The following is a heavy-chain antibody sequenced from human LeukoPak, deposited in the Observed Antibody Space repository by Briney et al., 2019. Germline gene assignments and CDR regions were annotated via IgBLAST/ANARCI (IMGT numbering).Heavy chain of an antibody. CDR3: ARHAVAAAGTPFDY. J-gene: IGHJ4*02. CDR2: IYHSGGA. V-gene: IGHV4-4*02. CDR1: GGSISSDNW. D-gene: IGHD6-13*01. Sequence: SGTLSLTCAVSGGSISSDNWWSWVRQPPGKGLGWIGEIYHSGGANYNPSLKSRVTISVDTSKNQFSLKLSSVTAADTAVYYCARHAVAAAGTPFDYWGQGTLVTVSS.